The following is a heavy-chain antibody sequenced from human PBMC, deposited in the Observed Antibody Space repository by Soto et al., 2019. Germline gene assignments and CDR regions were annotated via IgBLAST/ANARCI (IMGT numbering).Heavy chain of an antibody. D-gene: IGHD1-1*01. CDR2: ISARARGNM. Sequence: SETLSLTCAVSGGSIISSNYQWGWVRQPPGKGLEWVGSISARARGNMFNNPSLKSRVTLSIDTSNHQFSLKLNSVTAADTAVYYCARHWNDFDLSYFDHWGRGTLVTVSS. CDR1: GGSIISSNYQ. V-gene: IGHV4-39*01. CDR3: ARHWNDFDLSYFDH. J-gene: IGHJ4*02.